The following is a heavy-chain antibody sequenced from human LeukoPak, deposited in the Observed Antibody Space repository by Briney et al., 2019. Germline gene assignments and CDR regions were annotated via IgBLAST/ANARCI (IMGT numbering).Heavy chain of an antibody. CDR2: INHRGIT. CDR3: ARGKTPMNPLTG. CDR1: GASFTGYC. V-gene: IGHV4-34*01. J-gene: IGHJ4*02. D-gene: IGHD3-9*01. Sequence: SETLSLTCAVYGASFTGYCWSWIRQPPGKGLEWIGEINHRGITNYNPSLKSRVTISVDTSKNQFSLTLNSVTAADTAVYYCARGKTPMNPLTGWGQGTLVTVSS.